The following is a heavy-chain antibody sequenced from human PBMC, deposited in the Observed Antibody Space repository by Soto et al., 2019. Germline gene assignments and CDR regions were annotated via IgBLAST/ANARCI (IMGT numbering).Heavy chain of an antibody. Sequence: TLSMTCGVSGCSIISADSYWFWIRKHPGKGLEWIGYIAYSGDTYYNPSLRSRVTISADTSENKFSLTLKSVTAADTAVYFCARDFERSAIATWGQGPSVTVS. J-gene: IGHJ5*02. CDR3: ARDFERSAIAT. CDR2: IAYSGDT. D-gene: IGHD3-9*01. CDR1: GCSIISADSY. V-gene: IGHV4-31*11.